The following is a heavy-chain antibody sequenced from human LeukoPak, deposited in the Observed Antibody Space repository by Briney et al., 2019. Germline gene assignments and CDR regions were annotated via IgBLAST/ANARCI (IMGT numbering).Heavy chain of an antibody. D-gene: IGHD3-3*01. J-gene: IGHJ5*02. Sequence: PGGSLRLSCAASGFTFSSYSMNWVRQAPGKGLEWVSYISSSSSTIYYADSVKGRFTISGDNAKNSLYLQMNSLRAEDTAVYYCARGSRITIFGVAKQNWFDPWGQGTLVTVSS. CDR3: ARGSRITIFGVAKQNWFDP. CDR2: ISSSSSTI. V-gene: IGHV3-48*01. CDR1: GFTFSSYS.